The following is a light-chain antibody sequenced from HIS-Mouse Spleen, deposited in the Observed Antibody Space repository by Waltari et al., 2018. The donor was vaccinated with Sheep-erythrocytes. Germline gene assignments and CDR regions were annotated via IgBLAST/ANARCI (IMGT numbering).Light chain of an antibody. CDR3: QQSYSTPPLT. CDR2: AAS. J-gene: IGKJ4*01. CDR1: QSISSY. V-gene: IGKV1-39*01. Sequence: DIQMTQSPFSLSASVGDRVTITCRASQSISSYLNWYQQKPGKAPKLLIYAASSLQSGVPSRFSGSGSGTEFTLTISSLQPEDFATYYCQQSYSTPPLTFGGGTKVEIK.